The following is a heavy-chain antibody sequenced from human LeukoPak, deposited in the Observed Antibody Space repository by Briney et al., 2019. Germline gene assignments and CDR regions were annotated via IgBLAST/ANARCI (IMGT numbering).Heavy chain of an antibody. J-gene: IGHJ2*01. D-gene: IGHD2-2*01. Sequence: GGSLRLSCAASGFTFSSYSMNWVRQAPGKGLEWVSSISSSSSYIYYADSVKGRFTISRDNAKNSLYLQMNSLRAEDTAVYYCARVPAATLHDWYFDLWGRGTLVTVSS. CDR2: ISSSSSYI. V-gene: IGHV3-21*01. CDR1: GFTFSSYS. CDR3: ARVPAATLHDWYFDL.